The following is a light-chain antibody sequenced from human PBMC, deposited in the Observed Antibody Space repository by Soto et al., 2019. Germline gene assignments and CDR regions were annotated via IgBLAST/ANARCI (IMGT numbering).Light chain of an antibody. CDR2: KAS. CDR1: QSISSW. J-gene: IGKJ4*01. CDR3: QQYNSYSPLT. V-gene: IGKV1-5*03. Sequence: DIQMTQSPSTLSASVGDRVTITCRASQSISSWLVWYQQKPGKAPKLLIYKASSLESGVPSRFSGSGSGTEFTLTISSLQPDDFATYYCQQYNSYSPLTFGGGTKVEI.